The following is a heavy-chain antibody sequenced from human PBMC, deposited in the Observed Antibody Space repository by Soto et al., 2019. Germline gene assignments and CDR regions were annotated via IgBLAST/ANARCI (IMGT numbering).Heavy chain of an antibody. V-gene: IGHV3-23*01. CDR3: AKITLPTIAAAEDY. J-gene: IGHJ4*02. CDR2: ISGSGGST. Sequence: GGSLNLSCASGGFSFTSSATRWVRQAPGKGLEGVSAISGSGGSTYYADSVKGRFTISRDNSKNTLYLQMNSLRAEDTAVYYCAKITLPTIAAAEDYWGQGP. D-gene: IGHD6-13*01. CDR1: GFSFTSSA.